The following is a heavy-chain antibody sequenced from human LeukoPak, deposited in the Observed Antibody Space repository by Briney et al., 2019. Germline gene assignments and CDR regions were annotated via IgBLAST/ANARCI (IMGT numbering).Heavy chain of an antibody. CDR1: GFTFSSYA. CDR2: ISGSGGST. J-gene: IGHJ4*02. V-gene: IGHV3-23*01. CDR3: ARDTSSGWYEGGLDY. Sequence: GGSLRLSCAASGFTFSSYAMSWVRQARGEGLEWGSAISGSGGSTYYADSVKGRFTISRDNSKNTLYLQMNSLRAEDTAVYYCARDTSSGWYEGGLDYWGQGTLVTVSS. D-gene: IGHD6-19*01.